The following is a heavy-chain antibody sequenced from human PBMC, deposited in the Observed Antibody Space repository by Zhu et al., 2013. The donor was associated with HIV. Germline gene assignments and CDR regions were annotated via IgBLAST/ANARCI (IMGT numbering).Heavy chain of an antibody. CDR2: INPNSGGT. Sequence: QVQLQQSAAEVKKPGTSVRVSCGTSSFSVNPIYVNWVRLAPGQGLEWMGWINPNSGGTNYAQKFQGRVTMTRDTSITTAYMELSRLRSDDTAVYYCARSGYCSSSTCYRNYFYMDVWGKGTTVTVSS. CDR3: ARSGYCSSSTCYRNYFYMDV. D-gene: IGHD2-2*02. CDR1: SFSVNPIY. V-gene: IGHV1-2*02. J-gene: IGHJ6*03.